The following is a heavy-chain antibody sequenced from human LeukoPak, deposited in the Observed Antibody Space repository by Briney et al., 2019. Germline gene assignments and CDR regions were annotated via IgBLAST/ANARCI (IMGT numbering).Heavy chain of an antibody. J-gene: IGHJ6*02. Sequence: SVKVSCKASGGTFSSYAISWVRQVPGQGLEWMGRIIPILGIANYAQKFQGRVTITADKSTSTAYMEPSSLRSEDTAAYYCARERWLQLVYYGMDVWGQGTTVTVSS. V-gene: IGHV1-69*04. CDR1: GGTFSSYA. CDR2: IIPILGIA. D-gene: IGHD5-24*01. CDR3: ARERWLQLVYYGMDV.